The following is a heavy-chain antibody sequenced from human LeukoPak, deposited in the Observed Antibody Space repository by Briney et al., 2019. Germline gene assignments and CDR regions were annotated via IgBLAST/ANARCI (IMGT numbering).Heavy chain of an antibody. V-gene: IGHV3-23*01. CDR1: GFTCNNYA. CDR2: ISGSGSST. J-gene: IGHJ2*01. D-gene: IGHD3-9*01. CDR3: AKVQLYDILAGYYWYFDV. Sequence: GGSLRLSCAASGFTCNNYAMSWVRQAPGKGLEWVSSISGSGSSTHHVDSVKGRITISRDNSKNTLYLQMNSLRAEDTAVYYCAKVQLYDILAGYYWYFDVWGRGALVTVSS.